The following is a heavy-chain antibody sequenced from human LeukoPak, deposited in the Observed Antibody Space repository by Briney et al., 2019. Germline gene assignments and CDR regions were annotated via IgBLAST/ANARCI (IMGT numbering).Heavy chain of an antibody. CDR2: INPNSGGT. V-gene: IGHV1-2*02. Sequence: ASVKVSCKASGYTFTGYYMHWVRQAPGQGLEWMGWINPNSGGTNYAQKFQGRVTMTRDTSISTAYMELSRLRSDDTAVYYCARDLKQQLVLYYMDVWGKGTTVTVSS. CDR3: ARDLKQQLVLYYMDV. D-gene: IGHD6-13*01. CDR1: GYTFTGYY. J-gene: IGHJ6*03.